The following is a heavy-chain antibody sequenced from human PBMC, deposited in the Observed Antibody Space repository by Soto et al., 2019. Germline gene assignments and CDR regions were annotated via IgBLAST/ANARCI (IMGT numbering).Heavy chain of an antibody. CDR1: GFSFSNYG. D-gene: IGHD2-15*01. V-gene: IGHV3-33*01. CDR3: ARNSALDY. Sequence: GGSLRLSCAASGFSFSNYGMHWVRQAPGKGLEWVAVIWYDGSNKDYADSVKGRFTISRDSSKNTLYLQMNSLRAEDTAVYYCARNSALDYWGQGTLVTVSS. CDR2: IWYDGSNK. J-gene: IGHJ4*02.